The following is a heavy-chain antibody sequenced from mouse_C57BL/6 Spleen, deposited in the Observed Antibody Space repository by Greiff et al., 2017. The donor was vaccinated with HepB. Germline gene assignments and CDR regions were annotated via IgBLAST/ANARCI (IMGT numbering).Heavy chain of an antibody. D-gene: IGHD1-1*01. J-gene: IGHJ4*01. Sequence: VQLRQPGAELVKPGASVKLSCKASGYTFTSYWMQWVKQRPGQGLEWIGEIDPSDSYTNYNQKFKGKATLTVDTSSSTAYMQLSSLTSEDSAVYYCARRGDYYGYYAMDYWGQGTSVTVSS. CDR3: ARRGDYYGYYAMDY. V-gene: IGHV1-50*01. CDR1: GYTFTSYW. CDR2: IDPSDSYT.